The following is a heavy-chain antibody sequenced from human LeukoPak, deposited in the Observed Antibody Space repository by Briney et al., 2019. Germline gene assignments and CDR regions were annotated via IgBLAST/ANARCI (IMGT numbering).Heavy chain of an antibody. CDR3: ARVAYYDILTGYRFDY. D-gene: IGHD3-9*01. CDR2: ISAYNGNT. V-gene: IGHV1-18*01. J-gene: IGHJ4*02. Sequence: ASVKVSCKASGYTFTSYGISWVRQAPGQGLEWMGWISAYNGNTNYAQKLQGRVTMTTDTSTSTAYMELRSLRSDDTAVYYCARVAYYDILTGYRFDYWGQGTLVTVSS. CDR1: GYTFTSYG.